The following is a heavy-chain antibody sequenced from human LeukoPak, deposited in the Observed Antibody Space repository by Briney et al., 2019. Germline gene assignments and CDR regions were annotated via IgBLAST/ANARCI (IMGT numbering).Heavy chain of an antibody. J-gene: IGHJ4*02. CDR2: IYYSGST. V-gene: IGHV4-31*03. CDR1: GGSISSGGYY. D-gene: IGHD3-22*01. CDR3: ARGHDSSGYCSFDY. Sequence: SQTLSLTCTVSGGSISSGGYYWSWIRQHPGKGLEWIGYIYYSGSTYYNPSLKSRPTISVDTSKNQFSLKLSSVTAADTAVYYCARGHDSSGYCSFDYWGQGTLVTVSS.